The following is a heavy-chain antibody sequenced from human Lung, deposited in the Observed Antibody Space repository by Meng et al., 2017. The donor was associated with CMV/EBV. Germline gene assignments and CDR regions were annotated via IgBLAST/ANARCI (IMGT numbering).Heavy chain of an antibody. V-gene: IGHV4-59*01. Sequence: SXTLSLXCTVSGGSISSYYWTWIRQPPGKGLEWIGSIYYSGSTNYNPSLKIRVTMSVDPSRKQFSLKLSSVIPADTAVYYCASYAYGGTFTDAFDFWGQGXMVTVSS. D-gene: IGHD4-23*01. CDR1: GGSISSYY. CDR2: IYYSGST. CDR3: ASYAYGGTFTDAFDF. J-gene: IGHJ3*01.